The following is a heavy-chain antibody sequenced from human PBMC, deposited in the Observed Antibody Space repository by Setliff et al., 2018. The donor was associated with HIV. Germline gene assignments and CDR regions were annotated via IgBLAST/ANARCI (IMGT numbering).Heavy chain of an antibody. CDR3: ARDLGAFSSAWYVTIGDY. Sequence: ASVKVSCKASSYTFTSYGVSWVRQAPGQGLEWLGRIDAYNDDTNYAQNLQDRVTLTTDTSTNTAYMELRNLRSDDTAVYFCARDLGAFSSAWYVTIGDYWGPGTLVTVSS. V-gene: IGHV1-18*01. D-gene: IGHD6-13*01. CDR2: IDAYNDDT. CDR1: SYTFTSYG. J-gene: IGHJ4*02.